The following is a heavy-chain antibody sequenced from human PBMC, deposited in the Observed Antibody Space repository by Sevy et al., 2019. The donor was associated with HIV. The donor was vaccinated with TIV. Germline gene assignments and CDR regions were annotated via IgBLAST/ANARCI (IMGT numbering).Heavy chain of an antibody. D-gene: IGHD3-3*01. V-gene: IGHV3-23*01. CDR1: GFTFSNYA. CDR3: AKYDFWSGYTEYYFDY. Sequence: GGSLRLSCAASGFTFSNYAMSWVRQAPGKGLEWVSAITGSGSDTYYAHSVRGRFTISRDNSQNTLFLQVNSLRGEDTAVYYCAKYDFWSGYTEYYFDYWGPGTLVTVSS. J-gene: IGHJ4*02. CDR2: ITGSGSDT.